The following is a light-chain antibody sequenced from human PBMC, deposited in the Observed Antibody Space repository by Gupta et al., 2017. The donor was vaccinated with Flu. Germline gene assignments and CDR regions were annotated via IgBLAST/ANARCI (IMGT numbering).Light chain of an antibody. J-gene: IGLJ1*01. CDR1: SSDVGGYNY. Sequence: QSALTQPASVSGSPGQSITIACTGTSSDVGGYNYVSWYQQHPGKAPNLRIYEVSNRPSGVSTRFSGSKSGNTASLTITALQAEEEADYYCSSYTSSSTNVYVFGTGTKVTVL. CDR3: SSYTSSSTNVYV. CDR2: EVS. V-gene: IGLV2-14*01.